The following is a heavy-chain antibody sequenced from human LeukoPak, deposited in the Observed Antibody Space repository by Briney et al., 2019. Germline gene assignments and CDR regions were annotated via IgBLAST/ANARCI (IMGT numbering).Heavy chain of an antibody. CDR3: ARGDIIRGDYNWFDP. CDR2: TYYRSKWYN. CDR1: GDSVSSNSAA. D-gene: IGHD3-10*01. V-gene: IGHV6-1*01. J-gene: IGHJ5*02. Sequence: SQTLSLTCAISGDSVSSNSAAWNWIRQSPSRGLEWLGRTYYRSKWYNDYAVSVKSRITINPDTSKNQFSLKLTSVTAADTAVYYCARGDIIRGDYNWFDPWGQGILVTVSS.